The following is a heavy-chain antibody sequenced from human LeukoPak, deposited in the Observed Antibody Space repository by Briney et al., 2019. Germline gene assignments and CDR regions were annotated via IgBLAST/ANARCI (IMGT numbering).Heavy chain of an antibody. Sequence: SCPTPGKTPQNPTLTRTLFGVSLTTSGGGGGWIPQPPRKAPGGLALIYWNDDKRYSPSLKSRLTITKDTSKNQVVLTMTNMDPVDTATYYCAHIRGYYTLKYWGQGTLVTVSS. J-gene: IGHJ4*02. CDR2: IYWNDDK. CDR3: AHIRGYYTLKY. V-gene: IGHV2-5*01. CDR1: GVSLTTSGGG. D-gene: IGHD3-3*01.